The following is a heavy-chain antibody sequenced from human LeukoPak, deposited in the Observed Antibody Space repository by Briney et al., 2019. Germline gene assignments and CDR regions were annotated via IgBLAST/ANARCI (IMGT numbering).Heavy chain of an antibody. J-gene: IGHJ4*02. CDR1: GFTFSDTW. CDR2: IRGDGSDA. Sequence: GGSLRLSCAASGFTFSDTWMHWVRQAPGKGLVWVSRIRGDGSDARYAESVKGRFTISRDNTKNTLYLQMNSLRDEDTAVYYCARDWFHAIDYWGQGTLVTVSS. CDR3: ARDWFHAIDY. V-gene: IGHV3-74*01. D-gene: IGHD2/OR15-2a*01.